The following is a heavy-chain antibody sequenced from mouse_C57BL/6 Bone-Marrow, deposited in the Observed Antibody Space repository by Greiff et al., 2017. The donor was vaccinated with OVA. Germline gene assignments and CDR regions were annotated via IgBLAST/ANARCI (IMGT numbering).Heavy chain of an antibody. V-gene: IGHV2-3*01. J-gene: IGHJ3*01. CDR1: GFSLTSYG. CDR3: AIYYYGSSFAWFAY. Sequence: QVQLKESGPGLVAPSQSLSITCTVSGFSLTSYGVSWVRQPPGKGLEWLGVIWGAGSTNYHSALISRLSISKDNSKSQVFLKLNSLQTYDTATYYCAIYYYGSSFAWFAYWGQGTLVTVSA. D-gene: IGHD1-1*01. CDR2: IWGAGST.